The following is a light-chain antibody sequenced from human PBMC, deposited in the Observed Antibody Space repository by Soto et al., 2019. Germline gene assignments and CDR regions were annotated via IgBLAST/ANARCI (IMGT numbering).Light chain of an antibody. V-gene: IGKV1-33*01. CDR2: DAS. Sequence: DIQMTQSPSSLSASVGDRVTITCQASQDITKYLNWYQQKPGKPPKLLIYDASNLETGVPSRFSGSGSGTDFTFYITSVQHEDIETYYCQHYDSLPYTFGQGTRLEIK. CDR1: QDITKY. J-gene: IGKJ2*01. CDR3: QHYDSLPYT.